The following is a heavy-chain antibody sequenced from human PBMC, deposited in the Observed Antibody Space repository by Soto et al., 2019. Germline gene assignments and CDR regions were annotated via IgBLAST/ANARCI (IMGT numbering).Heavy chain of an antibody. CDR3: ARDLDIVATDWFDP. CDR1: GFTFSSSA. CDR2: ISYDGSNK. Sequence: QVQLVESGGGVVQPGRSLRLSCAASGFTFSSSAMHWVRQAPGKGLEWVAVISYDGSNKYYADSVKGRFTISRDNSKNPLYLQMNSLRAEDTAVYYCARDLDIVATDWFDPWGQGTLVTVSS. J-gene: IGHJ5*02. D-gene: IGHD5-12*01. V-gene: IGHV3-30-3*01.